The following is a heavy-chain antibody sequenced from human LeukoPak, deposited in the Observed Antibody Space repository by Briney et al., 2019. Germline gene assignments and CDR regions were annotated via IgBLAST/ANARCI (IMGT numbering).Heavy chain of an antibody. CDR1: GFIFSSYS. D-gene: IGHD5-24*01. CDR2: ISSTSTYI. CDR3: ARVQRGEMATFDY. V-gene: IGHV3-21*01. Sequence: GGSLRLSGAASGFIFSSYSMNWVRHAPGKGLEWVSSISSTSTYIHYADSLKGRFTISRDNARSPLYLQINSLRVEDTAVYHCARVQRGEMATFDYWGQGTLVTVSS. J-gene: IGHJ4*02.